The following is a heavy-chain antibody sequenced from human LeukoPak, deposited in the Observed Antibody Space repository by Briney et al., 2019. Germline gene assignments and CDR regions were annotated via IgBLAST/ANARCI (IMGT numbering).Heavy chain of an antibody. CDR1: GFTFSSYG. CDR3: AKACLSTSCPYYYYYYMDV. Sequence: GGSLRLSCAASGFTFSSYGMHWVRQAPGKGLEWVAFIRYDGGNKYYADSVKGRFTISRDNSKNTLYLQMNSLRAEDTAVYYCAKACLSTSCPYYYYYYMDVWGKGTTVTVSS. D-gene: IGHD2-2*01. V-gene: IGHV3-30*02. J-gene: IGHJ6*03. CDR2: IRYDGGNK.